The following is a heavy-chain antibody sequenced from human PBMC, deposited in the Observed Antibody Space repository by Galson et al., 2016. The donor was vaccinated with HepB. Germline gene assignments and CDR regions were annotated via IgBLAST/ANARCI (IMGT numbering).Heavy chain of an antibody. J-gene: IGHJ4*02. CDR1: GFIFDSYA. Sequence: SLRLSCAASGFIFDSYAMSWVRQAPGKGLEWVSAISGSGGRTYYADSVKGRFTISRDNSKNTLYLQMNSLRVEDTAVYYCARSLAGRHYFDYWGQGTLVTVSS. CDR3: ARSLAGRHYFDY. V-gene: IGHV3-23*01. D-gene: IGHD3-3*02. CDR2: ISGSGGRT.